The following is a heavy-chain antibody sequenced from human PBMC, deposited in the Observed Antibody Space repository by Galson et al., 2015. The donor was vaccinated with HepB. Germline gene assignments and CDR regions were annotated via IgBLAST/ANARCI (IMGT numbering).Heavy chain of an antibody. Sequence: SLRLSCAASGITFSGYWMHWVRQAPGKGLVWVARINSDGSSRYYADSVRGRFTISRDNARNTLFLQMDSLRAEDTALFYCARHSGTSLDYWAREPWSPSPQ. CDR1: GITFSGYW. J-gene: IGHJ4*02. V-gene: IGHV3-74*01. CDR2: INSDGSSR. CDR3: ARHSGTSLDY. D-gene: IGHD1-26*01.